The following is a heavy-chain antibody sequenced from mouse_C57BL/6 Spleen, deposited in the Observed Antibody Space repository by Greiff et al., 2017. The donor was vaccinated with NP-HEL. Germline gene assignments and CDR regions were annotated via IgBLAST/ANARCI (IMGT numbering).Heavy chain of an antibody. Sequence: QVQLQQSGAELARPGASVKLSCKASGYTFTSYGISWVKQRTGQGLEWIGEIYPRSGNTYYNEKFKGKATLTADKSSCTAYMELRSLTSEDSAVYFCARGYDLYAMDYWGQGTSVTVSS. D-gene: IGHD2-3*01. J-gene: IGHJ4*01. CDR2: IYPRSGNT. CDR1: GYTFTSYG. CDR3: ARGYDLYAMDY. V-gene: IGHV1-81*01.